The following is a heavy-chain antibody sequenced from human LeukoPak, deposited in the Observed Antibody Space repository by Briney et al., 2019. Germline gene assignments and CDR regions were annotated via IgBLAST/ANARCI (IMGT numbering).Heavy chain of an antibody. J-gene: IGHJ4*02. Sequence: GASVKVSCKASGYSFTTFGISWVRQAPGQGLEWMGWISAYNGNTKSAQKVQGRVTMTTDTSTSTAYMELRSLRSDDTAVYYCARDLGDYYDSSVSFDSWGQGTLVTVSS. D-gene: IGHD3-22*01. CDR2: ISAYNGNT. CDR1: GYSFTTFG. CDR3: ARDLGDYYDSSVSFDS. V-gene: IGHV1-18*01.